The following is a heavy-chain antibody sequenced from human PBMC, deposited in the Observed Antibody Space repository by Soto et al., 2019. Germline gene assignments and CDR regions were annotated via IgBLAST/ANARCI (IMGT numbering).Heavy chain of an antibody. CDR3: ARVRHSYGVRGAFDI. J-gene: IGHJ3*02. Sequence: PGGSLRLSCAASGFTFSSYGMHWVRQSPGKGLEWVAVIWYDGSNKYYADSVKGRFTISRDNSKNTLYLQMNSLRAEDTAVYYCARVRHSYGVRGAFDIWGQGTMVTVSS. CDR2: IWYDGSNK. V-gene: IGHV3-33*01. D-gene: IGHD5-18*01. CDR1: GFTFSSYG.